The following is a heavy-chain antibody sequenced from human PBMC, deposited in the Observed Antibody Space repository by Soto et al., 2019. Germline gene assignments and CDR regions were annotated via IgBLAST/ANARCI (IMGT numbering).Heavy chain of an antibody. V-gene: IGHV4-30-2*01. CDR3: ARALRTDCLAY. CDR1: GCSISSGGYS. J-gene: IGHJ4*02. Sequence: QLQLQESGSGLVKPSQTLSLTCAVSGCSISSGGYSWSWIRQPPGKGLEWIGYIYHSGSTYYNPSLKGRVTISVDRSKNQFSLKLSSVTAADTAVYYCARALRTDCLAYWGQGTLVTVSS. D-gene: IGHD2-21*02. CDR2: IYHSGST.